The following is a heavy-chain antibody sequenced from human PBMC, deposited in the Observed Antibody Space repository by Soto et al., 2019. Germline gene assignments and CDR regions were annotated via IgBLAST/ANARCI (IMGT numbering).Heavy chain of an antibody. J-gene: IGHJ4*02. CDR1: GFTFSSYA. CDR2: ISGSGGST. D-gene: IGHD3-10*01. V-gene: IGHV3-23*01. CDR3: AKDTLPYYYGSGSRGY. Sequence: GSLRLSCAASGFTFSSYAMSWVRQAPGKGLEWVSAISGSGGSTYYADSVKGRFTISRDNSKNTLYLQMNSLRAEDTAVYYCAKDTLPYYYGSGSRGYWGQGTLVTVSS.